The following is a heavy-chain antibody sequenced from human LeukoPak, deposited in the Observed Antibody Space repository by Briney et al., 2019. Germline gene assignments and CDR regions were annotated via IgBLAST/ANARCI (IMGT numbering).Heavy chain of an antibody. V-gene: IGHV3-23*01. CDR1: GFTFSGYA. CDR2: ISGSGGST. J-gene: IGHJ4*02. D-gene: IGHD3-22*01. CDR3: AKGYYYDSSGYSFDY. Sequence: GGSLRLSCAASGFTFSGYAMSWVRQAPGKGLEWVSAISGSGGSTYYADSVKGRFTISRDNSKNTLYLQMNSLRAEDTAVYYCAKGYYYDSSGYSFDYWGQGTLVTVSS.